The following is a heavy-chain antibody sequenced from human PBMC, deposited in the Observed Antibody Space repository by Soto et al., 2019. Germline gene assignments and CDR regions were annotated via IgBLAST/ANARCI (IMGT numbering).Heavy chain of an antibody. Sequence: QVQVVQSGAGVKKPGASRKLSCKASRYTFGLHYKHRVRQAPGQGLEWMGVIKPNGGKKKLDRRYQGRLTMTSDTRTSTGYLDLSSLRSEDTAVYYCGRDSSGLDYWGQGTRVTVSS. CDR1: RYTFGLHY. D-gene: IGHD2-15*01. J-gene: IGHJ4*02. CDR2: IKPNGGKK. CDR3: GRDSSGLDY. V-gene: IGHV1-46*01.